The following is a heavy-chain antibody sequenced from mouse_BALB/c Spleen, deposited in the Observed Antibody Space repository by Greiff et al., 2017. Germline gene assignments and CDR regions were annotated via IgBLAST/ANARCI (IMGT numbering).Heavy chain of an antibody. D-gene: IGHD4-1*02. CDR2: IRNKANGYTT. J-gene: IGHJ4*01. CDR3: ACQLPMAY. CDR1: GFTFTDYY. V-gene: IGHV7-3*02. Sequence: EVKLVESGGGLVQPGGSLRLSCATSGFTFTDYYMSWVRQPPGKALEWLGFIRNKANGYTTEYSASVKGRFTISRDNSQSILYLQMNTLRAEDSATYYCACQLPMAYWGQGTSVTVSS.